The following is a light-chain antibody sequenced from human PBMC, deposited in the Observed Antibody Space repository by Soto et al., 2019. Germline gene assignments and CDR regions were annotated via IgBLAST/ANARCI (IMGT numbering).Light chain of an antibody. CDR1: QSLLHITGETF. CDR3: MQFTHLPPT. Sequence: DVVMTQTPLSLSVAPGQPASISCKSSQSLLHITGETFLFWYLQKPGQSPQLLIYEVSTRVSGVSDRFSGSGSGTDFTLEISRVETDDVGIYYCMQFTHLPPTFGQGTRLGIE. CDR2: EVS. V-gene: IGKV2-29*03. J-gene: IGKJ5*01.